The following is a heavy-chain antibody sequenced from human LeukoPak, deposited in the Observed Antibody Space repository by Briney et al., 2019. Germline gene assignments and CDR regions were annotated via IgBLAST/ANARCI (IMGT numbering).Heavy chain of an antibody. Sequence: ASVKVSCKASGYTFTSYYMHWVRQAPGQGLEWMGIINPSGGSTGYAQKLQGRVTMTTDTSTSTAYMELRSLRSDDTAVYYCARDAAHYYDSSGYYFWGQGTLVTVSS. D-gene: IGHD3-22*01. CDR1: GYTFTSYY. CDR2: INPSGGST. CDR3: ARDAAHYYDSSGYYF. V-gene: IGHV1-46*01. J-gene: IGHJ4*02.